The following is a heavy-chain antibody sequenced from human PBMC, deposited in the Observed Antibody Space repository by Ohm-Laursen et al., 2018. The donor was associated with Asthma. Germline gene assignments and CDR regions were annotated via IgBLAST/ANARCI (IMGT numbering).Heavy chain of an antibody. D-gene: IGHD4-17*01. CDR2: INPNSGGT. V-gene: IGHV1-2*06. Sequence: ATVKISCKASGYTFTGYYMHWVRQAPGQGLEWMGRINPNSGGTNYAQKFQGRVTMTRDTSISTAYMELSRLRSDDTAVYYCARELTTVTTRWGQGTLVIVSS. CDR1: GYTFTGYY. J-gene: IGHJ4*02. CDR3: ARELTTVTTR.